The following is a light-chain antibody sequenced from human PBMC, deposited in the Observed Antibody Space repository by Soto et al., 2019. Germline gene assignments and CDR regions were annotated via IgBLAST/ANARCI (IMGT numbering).Light chain of an antibody. CDR2: DAS. J-gene: IGKJ1*01. CDR3: QQYTNTNNPWM. CDR1: QTISTW. V-gene: IGKV1-5*01. Sequence: DVPVTQSPPTLSASVGDRVTITCRASQTISTWMAWYQQKPGKAPKLLVYDASTLQSGVASRFSGSGSGTEFTLIISGLQPDDSATYDCQQYTNTNNPWMFGQGTKVEI.